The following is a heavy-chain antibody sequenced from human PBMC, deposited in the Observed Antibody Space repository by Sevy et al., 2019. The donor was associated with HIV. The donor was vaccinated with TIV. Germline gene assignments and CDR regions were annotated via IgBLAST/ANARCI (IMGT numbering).Heavy chain of an antibody. CDR2: IYTSGST. V-gene: IGHV4-61*02. CDR3: ATEDVEMATT. J-gene: IGHJ4*02. D-gene: IGHD1-1*01. Sequence: SETLSLTCTVSGGSISSGSYYWSWIRQPAGKGLEWIGRIYTSGSTNYNPSLKSRVTISVDTSKNQFYLRLSSVTAADTAVYYCATEDVEMATTWGQGTLVTVSS. CDR1: GGSISSGSYY.